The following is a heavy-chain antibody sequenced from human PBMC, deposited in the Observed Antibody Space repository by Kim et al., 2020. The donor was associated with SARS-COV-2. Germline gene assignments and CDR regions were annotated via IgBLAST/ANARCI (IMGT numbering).Heavy chain of an antibody. D-gene: IGHD2-21*01. Sequence: GGSLRLSCAASGFTFTKVWLIWVRQAPGKGLEWVGRIRSKADGGTADYAAPVKGRFTISRDDSKNTLYLQMNGLRAEDTAFYHCTTDYERIGGLCDGETCYPASLWGQGTLVTVSS. V-gene: IGHV3-15*01. CDR3: TTDYERIGGLCDGETCYPASL. CDR2: IRSKADGGTA. CDR1: GFTFTKVW. J-gene: IGHJ4*02.